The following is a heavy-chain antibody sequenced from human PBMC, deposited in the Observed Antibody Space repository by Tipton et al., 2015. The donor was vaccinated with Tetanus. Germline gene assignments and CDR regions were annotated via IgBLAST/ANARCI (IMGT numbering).Heavy chain of an antibody. CDR2: INQSGST. CDR3: ARGGSGRYGRRGCYL. CDR1: GGSFSADY. V-gene: IGHV4-34*01. D-gene: IGHD3-10*01. J-gene: IGHJ2*01. Sequence: TLSLTCTVYGGSFSADYWSWIRQSPGTGLEWIGEINQSGSTTYRPSFKSRVTISVDTPKTQFSLKLTPLTVADTAVYYCARGGSGRYGRRGCYLWGRGALVTVSS.